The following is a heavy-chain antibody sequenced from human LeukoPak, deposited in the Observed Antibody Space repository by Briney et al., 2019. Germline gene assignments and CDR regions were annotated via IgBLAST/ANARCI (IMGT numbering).Heavy chain of an antibody. J-gene: IGHJ4*02. D-gene: IGHD5-18*01. CDR3: ASGYSYGEVDY. V-gene: IGHV3-11*01. CDR1: GITFSDYY. Sequence: GGSLRLSCAVSGITFSDYYMSWIRQAPGKGLEWVSYISSSGDNIHYADSVKGRFTISRDNAKNSLYLQMNSLRAEDTAVYYCASGYSYGEVDYWGQGTLVTVSS. CDR2: ISSSGDNI.